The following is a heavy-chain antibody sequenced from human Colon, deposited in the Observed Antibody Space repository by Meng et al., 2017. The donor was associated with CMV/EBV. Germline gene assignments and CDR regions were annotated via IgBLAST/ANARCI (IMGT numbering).Heavy chain of an antibody. CDR2: INPNSGAT. V-gene: IGHV1-2*06. Sequence: KASGYPFTAYYMHWVRQAPGQGLEWMGRINPNSGATNYAQKFQGRVTMTRDTSINTAYMELSSLRSDDMAVYYCARSSCGGDCFYDSWGQGTLVTVSS. CDR3: ARSSCGGDCFYDS. J-gene: IGHJ4*02. D-gene: IGHD2-21*02. CDR1: GYPFTAYY.